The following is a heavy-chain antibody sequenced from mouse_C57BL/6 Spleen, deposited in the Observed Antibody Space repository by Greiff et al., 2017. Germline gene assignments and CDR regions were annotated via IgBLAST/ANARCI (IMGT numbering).Heavy chain of an antibody. CDR3: AREELAHYFDY. Sequence: VPLQQPGAELVRPGSSVKLSCKASGYTFTSYWMHWVKQRPIQGLEWIGNIDPSDSETHYNQKFKDKATLTVDKSSSTAYMQLSSLTSEDSAVYYCAREELAHYFDYWGQGTTLTVSS. V-gene: IGHV1-52*01. CDR1: GYTFTSYW. J-gene: IGHJ2*01. D-gene: IGHD4-1*01. CDR2: IDPSDSET.